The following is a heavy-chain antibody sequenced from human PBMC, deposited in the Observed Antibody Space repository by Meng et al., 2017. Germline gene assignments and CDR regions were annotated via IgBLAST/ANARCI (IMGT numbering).Heavy chain of an antibody. CDR1: GFTFSSYR. CDR3: ARTYYYDSSGYYYYGMDV. D-gene: IGHD3-22*01. J-gene: IGHJ6*02. V-gene: IGHV3-74*01. Sequence: GGSLRLSCAASGFTFSSYRMRWVRQAPGKGLVWVPRINSDGSSTSYADSVKGRFTISRDNAKNTLYLQMNSLRAEDTAVYYCARTYYYDSSGYYYYGMDVWGQGTTVTVSS. CDR2: INSDGSST.